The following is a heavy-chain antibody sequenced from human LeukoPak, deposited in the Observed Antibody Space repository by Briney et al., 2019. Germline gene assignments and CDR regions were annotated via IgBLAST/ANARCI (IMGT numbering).Heavy chain of an antibody. CDR3: ARENYYYHSSGYYPYYFDY. CDR2: ISGSGSYI. J-gene: IGHJ4*02. D-gene: IGHD3-22*01. Sequence: GGSLRLSCAASGFTFSSYSMNWVRQAPGKGLEWVSSISGSGSYIYYADSVKGRFTVSRDNAKNSLYLQMNSLRAEDTAVYYCARENYYYHSSGYYPYYFDYWGQGTLVTVSS. CDR1: GFTFSSYS. V-gene: IGHV3-21*01.